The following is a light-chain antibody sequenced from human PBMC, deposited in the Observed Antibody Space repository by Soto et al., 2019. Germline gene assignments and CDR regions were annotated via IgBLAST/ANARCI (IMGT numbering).Light chain of an antibody. CDR2: DAS. V-gene: IGKV3-20*01. CDR1: QSVSSSY. Sequence: EIVLTQSPGTLSLSPGERATLSCRASQSVSSSYLAWYQQKPGQAPRLLIYDASSRATDIPDRFSGSGSGTDFTLTISRLEPEDFALYYCQQYDSSPRFTFGPGTKVDIK. J-gene: IGKJ3*01. CDR3: QQYDSSPRFT.